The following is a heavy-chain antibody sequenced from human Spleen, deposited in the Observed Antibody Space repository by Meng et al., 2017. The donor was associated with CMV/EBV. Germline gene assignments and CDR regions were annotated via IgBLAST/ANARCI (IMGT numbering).Heavy chain of an antibody. CDR3: ARLEQFYSDPYYYYGMDV. CDR1: GGSISSSNW. V-gene: IGHV4-4*02. D-gene: IGHD2/OR15-2a*01. Sequence: SETLSLTCAVSGGSISSSNWWSWVRQPPGGGLEWIGEIYHSGSTNYNPSLKSRVTISVDKSKNQFSLKLSSVTAADTAVYYCARLEQFYSDPYYYYGMDVWGQGTTVTVSS. J-gene: IGHJ6*02. CDR2: IYHSGST.